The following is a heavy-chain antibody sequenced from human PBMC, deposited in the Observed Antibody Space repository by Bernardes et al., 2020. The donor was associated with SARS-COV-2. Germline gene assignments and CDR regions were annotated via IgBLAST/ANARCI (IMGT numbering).Heavy chain of an antibody. CDR1: GYTFTGYY. CDR3: ARVGPYYYDSSGPFDY. J-gene: IGHJ4*02. CDR2: INPNSGGT. D-gene: IGHD3-22*01. V-gene: IGHV1-2*04. Sequence: ASVKDSCKASGYTFTGYYMHWVRQAPGQGLEWMGWINPNSGGTNYAQKFQGWVTMTRDTSISTAYMELSRLRSDDTAVYYCARVGPYYYDSSGPFDYWGQGTLVTVSS.